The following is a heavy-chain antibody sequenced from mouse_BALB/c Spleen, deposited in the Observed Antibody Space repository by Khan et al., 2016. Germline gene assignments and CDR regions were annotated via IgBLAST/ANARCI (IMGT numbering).Heavy chain of an antibody. CDR2: IRNKGNNHAT. V-gene: IGHV6-6*01. J-gene: IGHJ2*01. CDR1: GFTFSDAW. CDR3: SRRPFDY. Sequence: EVKLEESGGGLVQPGGSMKLSCAASGFTFSDAWMDWVRQSPEKGLEWVAEIRNKGNNHATYYAESVKGRFTISRDDSESSVYLQMNNLRAEDTGIYYCSRRPFDYWGQGTTLPVSS.